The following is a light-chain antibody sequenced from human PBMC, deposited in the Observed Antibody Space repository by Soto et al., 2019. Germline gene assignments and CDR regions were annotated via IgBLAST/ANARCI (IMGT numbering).Light chain of an antibody. CDR2: DAS. CDR1: QSVSNY. Sequence: EIVLTQSPATLSLSPGESATLSCRAGQSVSNYLTWYQQKPGQAPRLLISDASNRATGIPVRFTGSGSGTDFTLTISRLEPEDFAVYYCQQYGNSPPWTFGQGTKVDIK. J-gene: IGKJ1*01. V-gene: IGKV3-11*01. CDR3: QQYGNSPPWT.